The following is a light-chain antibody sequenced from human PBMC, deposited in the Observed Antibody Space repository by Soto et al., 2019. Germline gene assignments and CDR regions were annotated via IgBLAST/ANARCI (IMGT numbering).Light chain of an antibody. Sequence: SALTQPASVSGSPGQSITISCIGTSSDVGGYNYVSWYQQHPGKAPKLMIYDVSNRPSGVSNRFSGSKSGNTASLTISGLRAEDEADYYCSSYTSSSTLYVFGTGTKLTVL. J-gene: IGLJ1*01. V-gene: IGLV2-14*01. CDR1: SSDVGGYNY. CDR2: DVS. CDR3: SSYTSSSTLYV.